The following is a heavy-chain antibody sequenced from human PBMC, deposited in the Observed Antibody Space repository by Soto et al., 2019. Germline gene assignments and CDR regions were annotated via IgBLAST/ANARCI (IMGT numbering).Heavy chain of an antibody. V-gene: IGHV1-46*01. D-gene: IGHD6-19*01. CDR3: ATGQWPPSRNYF. J-gene: IGHJ4*02. CDR2: IKPTGGST. CDR1: GDTFTSDDYY. Sequence: ASVKVSCKASGDTFTSDDYYIHWVRQAPGQGLEWMGMIKPTGGSTSFAQRFQGRVTMTRDTSTSTVYMELSSLKSEDTAVYYCATGQWPPSRNYFWGQGTLVTVSS.